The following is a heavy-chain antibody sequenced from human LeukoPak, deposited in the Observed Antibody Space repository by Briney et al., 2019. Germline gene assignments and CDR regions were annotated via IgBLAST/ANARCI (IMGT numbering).Heavy chain of an antibody. CDR1: GYTFTAYY. CDR3: ASEAYCSGGTCSVQRVAS. J-gene: IGHJ4*02. V-gene: IGHV1-2*02. Sequence: ASVKVSCKASGYTFTAYYIHWVRQAPGQGLEWMGCIDANSGVTKYAQKFQNRVSITRDTSIGTAYMELRRLISDDTAVYYCASEAYCSGGTCSVQRVASWGQGTLVTVSS. D-gene: IGHD2-15*01. CDR2: IDANSGVT.